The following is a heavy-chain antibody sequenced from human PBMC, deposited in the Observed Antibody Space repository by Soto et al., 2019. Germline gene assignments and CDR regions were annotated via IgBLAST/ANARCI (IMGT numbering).Heavy chain of an antibody. CDR1: GFNFSSYS. D-gene: IGHD2-2*01. CDR2: ISSSSSTI. Sequence: EVQLVESGGGLVQPGGSLRLSCPASGFNFSSYSMNWVRQAPGKGLEWVSYISSSSSTIYYADSVKGRFTISRDNAKNSLYLQMNSLRDEDTAVYYCARDFGDIVVVPAADSEGYYYYYGMDVWGQGTTVTVSS. V-gene: IGHV3-48*02. CDR3: ARDFGDIVVVPAADSEGYYYYYGMDV. J-gene: IGHJ6*02.